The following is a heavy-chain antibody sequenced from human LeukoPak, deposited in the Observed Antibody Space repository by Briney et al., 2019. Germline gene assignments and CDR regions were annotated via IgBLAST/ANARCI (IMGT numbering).Heavy chain of an antibody. CDR2: ISFSGDNRGDNT. J-gene: IGHJ4*02. CDR3: ARDPGAGWGSYFDY. CDR1: GFTFKLYT. V-gene: IGHV3-23*01. D-gene: IGHD2-21*01. Sequence: GGSLRLSCAAFGFTFKLYTMNWVRQAPGKGLEWVSSISFSGDNRGDNTYYADSVRGRFSISRDNSQNTLYLQMNSLRAEDTAVYYCARDPGAGWGSYFDYWGQGTLVTVSS.